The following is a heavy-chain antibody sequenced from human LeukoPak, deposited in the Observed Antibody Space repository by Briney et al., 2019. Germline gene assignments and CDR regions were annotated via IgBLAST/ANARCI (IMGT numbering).Heavy chain of an antibody. V-gene: IGHV3-21*01. D-gene: IGHD6-19*01. CDR2: ISSSSSYI. CDR3: ARDPPGSGWYRGRGAFDI. J-gene: IGHJ3*02. CDR1: GFTFSSYS. Sequence: GGSLRLPCTASGFTFSSYSMNWVRQAPGKGLDWVSSISSSSSYIYYADSVKGRFTISSDNAKSSMYLQMHSLRAEDTAVYYCARDPPGSGWYRGRGAFDIWGQGTMVTVSS.